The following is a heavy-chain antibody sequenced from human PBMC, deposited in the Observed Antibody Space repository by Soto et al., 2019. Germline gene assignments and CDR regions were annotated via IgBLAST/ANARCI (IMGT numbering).Heavy chain of an antibody. D-gene: IGHD1-1*01. CDR2: ISNDGMNT. CDR1: GFTCSSYA. J-gene: IGHJ1*01. CDR3: AKGLRFMEH. V-gene: IGHV3-30-3*02. Sequence: GGSLRLSCVDPGFTCSSYALHWVRQAPGKGLEWVALISNDGMNTFYADSVKGRMTVSRDKAEKTMYLQMNSLTAEDTAVYYCAKGLRFMEHWGQGTVVTVSS.